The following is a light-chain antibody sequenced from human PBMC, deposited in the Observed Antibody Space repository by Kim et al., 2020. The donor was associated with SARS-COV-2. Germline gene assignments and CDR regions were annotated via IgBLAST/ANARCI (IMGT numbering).Light chain of an antibody. V-gene: IGLV2-18*01. CDR1: SSDVGAYNR. CDR3: NKYTTSNTVL. Sequence: QSALTQPPSVSGSPGQSVTISCTGTSSDVGAYNRVSWYQQSPGTAPKIMLYEAINPPSGVPDRFSGSTAGNTTSLTISGLQAEDEGDYYCNKYTTSNTVLFGGGTQLTVL. J-gene: IGLJ2*01. CDR2: EAI.